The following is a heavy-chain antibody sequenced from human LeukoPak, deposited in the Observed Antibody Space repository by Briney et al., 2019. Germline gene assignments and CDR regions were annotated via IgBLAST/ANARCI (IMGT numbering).Heavy chain of an antibody. CDR2: IWYDGSNK. CDR1: GFTFNRYA. J-gene: IGHJ4*02. Sequence: GGSLRLSCAASGFTFNRYAMRWVRQAPGKGLEWVAFIWYDGSNKYYADSVKGRFTVSRDNSKNTLYLQMNSLRAEDTAVYYCAKDERGYYDSSGFFGAIDYWGQGSLVSVSS. V-gene: IGHV3-30*02. D-gene: IGHD3-22*01. CDR3: AKDERGYYDSSGFFGAIDY.